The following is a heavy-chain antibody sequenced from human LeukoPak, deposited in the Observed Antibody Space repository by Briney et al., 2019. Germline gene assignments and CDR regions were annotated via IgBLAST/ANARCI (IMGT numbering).Heavy chain of an antibody. D-gene: IGHD2-2*01. J-gene: IGHJ5*02. V-gene: IGHV4-61*02. CDR1: GGSISSGSYY. Sequence: SETLSLTCTVSGGSISSGSYYWSWIRQPAGKGLEWIGRIYTSGSTNYNPSLKSRVTISVDTSKNQFSLKLSSVTAADTAVYYCARDHRVPAATYNGFDPWGQGTLVTVSS. CDR2: IYTSGST. CDR3: ARDHRVPAATYNGFDP.